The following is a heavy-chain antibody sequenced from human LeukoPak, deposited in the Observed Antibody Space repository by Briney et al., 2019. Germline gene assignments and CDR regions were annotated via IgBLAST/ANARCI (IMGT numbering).Heavy chain of an antibody. CDR2: FDPEDGET. V-gene: IGHV1-24*01. D-gene: IGHD1-14*01. J-gene: IGHJ6*03. CDR1: GYTLTELS. Sequence: ASVKVSCKVSGYTLTELSMHWVRQAPGKGLEWMGGFDPEDGETIYAQKFQGRVTMTEDTSTDTAYMELSSLRSEDTAVYYRATQPPGASGIYYFYIDVWGKGTTVTISS. CDR3: ATQPPGASGIYYFYIDV.